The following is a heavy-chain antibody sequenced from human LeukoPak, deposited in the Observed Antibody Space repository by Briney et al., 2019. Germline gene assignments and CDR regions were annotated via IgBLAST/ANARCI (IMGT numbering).Heavy chain of an antibody. Sequence: ASVKVSCKASGGTFISYAISWVRQAPGQGLEWMGGIIPIFGTANYAQKFQGRVTITADESTSTAYMELSSLRSEDTAVYYCARGHKPGTTIPYDYWGQGTLVTVSS. CDR2: IIPIFGTA. D-gene: IGHD1-7*01. CDR1: GGTFISYA. V-gene: IGHV1-69*13. CDR3: ARGHKPGTTIPYDY. J-gene: IGHJ4*02.